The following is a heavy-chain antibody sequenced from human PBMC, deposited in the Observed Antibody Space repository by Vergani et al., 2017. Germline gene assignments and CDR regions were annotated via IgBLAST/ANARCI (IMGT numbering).Heavy chain of an antibody. CDR2: INPNSGGT. CDR3: AKAVVPAAIGWFDP. CDR1: GYTFTSYY. D-gene: IGHD2-2*01. J-gene: IGHJ5*02. Sequence: QVQLVQSGAEVKKPGASVTVSCKASGYTFTSYYMHWVRPAPGQGLGWMGWINPNSGGTNYAQKFQGRVTMTRDTSISTAYMELSRLRSDDTAVYYCAKAVVPAAIGWFDPWGEGSLVTVSS. V-gene: IGHV1-2*02.